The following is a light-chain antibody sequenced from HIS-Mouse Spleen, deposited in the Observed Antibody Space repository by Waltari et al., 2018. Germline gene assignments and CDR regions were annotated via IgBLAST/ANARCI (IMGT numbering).Light chain of an antibody. CDR1: QGISSY. J-gene: IGKJ1*01. Sequence: DIQLTQSPSFLSASVGDRVTITCRASQGISSYLAWYQQKPGKAPKLLIYAASTLQSGVPSRFSGSGSGTEFTLTISSLQPEDFATYYSQQLNSYPPTFGQWTKVEIK. CDR2: AAS. V-gene: IGKV1-9*01. CDR3: QQLNSYPPT.